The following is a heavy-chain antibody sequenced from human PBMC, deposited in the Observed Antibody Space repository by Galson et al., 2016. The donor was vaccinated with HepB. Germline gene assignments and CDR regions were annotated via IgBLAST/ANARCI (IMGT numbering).Heavy chain of an antibody. Sequence: SLRLSCAASGFTFSRSDMYWVRQAPGKGLEWVAVTSYDGSNEYYADSVKGRFTIPRDNSKNTLYLQMNRLGAEDTAVYYCAKPETRPYDILTGYSHFDYWGQGTLVTVSS. CDR3: AKPETRPYDILTGYSHFDY. CDR2: TSYDGSNE. J-gene: IGHJ4*02. V-gene: IGHV3-30*18. CDR1: GFTFSRSD. D-gene: IGHD3-9*01.